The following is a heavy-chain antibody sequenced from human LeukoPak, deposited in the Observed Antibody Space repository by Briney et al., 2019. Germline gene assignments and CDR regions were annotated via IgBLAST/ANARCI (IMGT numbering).Heavy chain of an antibody. CDR3: ARVPITMVRGIIIGGAFDY. D-gene: IGHD3-10*01. J-gene: IGHJ4*02. CDR2: IYYSGST. Sequence: SETLSLTCTVSGGSISSGAYYWSWIRQHPGKGLEWIGYIYYSGSTFYNPSLKSRVTISVDTSKNQFPLKLSSATAADTAVYYCARVPITMVRGIIIGGAFDYWGQGTLVTVSS. V-gene: IGHV4-31*03. CDR1: GGSISSGAYY.